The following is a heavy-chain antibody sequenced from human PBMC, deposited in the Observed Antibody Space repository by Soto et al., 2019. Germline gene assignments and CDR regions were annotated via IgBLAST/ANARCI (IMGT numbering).Heavy chain of an antibody. CDR1: GGTFNRYT. J-gene: IGHJ6*02. CDR3: ALWGFRDGNNSKYNYAGMDV. D-gene: IGHD1-1*01. CDR2: IIPIFGTA. Sequence: VQLVQSGAEVKKPGSSVKLSCKASGGTFNRYTISWVRQAPGQGLEWMGGIIPIFGTANYAQKFQGRVAIIADESTSAAYMELRSLRSAETDVYYCALWGFRDGNNSKYNYAGMDVWGQGTTVTVSS. V-gene: IGHV1-69*01.